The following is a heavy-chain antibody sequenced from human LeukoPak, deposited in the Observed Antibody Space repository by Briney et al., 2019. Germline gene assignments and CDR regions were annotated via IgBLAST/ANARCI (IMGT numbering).Heavy chain of an antibody. D-gene: IGHD6-13*01. CDR3: ASATGAAAGRFDH. V-gene: IGHV3-30*04. CDR1: GFTFSSYA. J-gene: IGHJ4*02. CDR2: ISYAGSNK. Sequence: GGSLSLSCAASGFTFSSYAMHCVRQAPGPELERVAVISYAGSNKYYADSVKCRFTISRDNSKNTLYLQMNSLRAEDTAVYYCASATGAAAGRFDHWGQGTLVTVSS.